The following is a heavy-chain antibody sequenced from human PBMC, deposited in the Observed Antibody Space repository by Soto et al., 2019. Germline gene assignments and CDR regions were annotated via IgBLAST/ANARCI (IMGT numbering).Heavy chain of an antibody. Sequence: QVQLQESGPGLVKPSETLSLTCTVSGVSVSSGSYYWSWIRQPPGKGLEWIGYIYSSGSTYYNPSLKSRVTISIDTSKNQFSRKLTSVSAADTAVYYCARDVGESDYSGSWRWNDCWGQGTLVTVSS. CDR1: GVSVSSGSYY. V-gene: IGHV4-61*01. CDR3: ARDVGESDYSGSWRWNDC. J-gene: IGHJ4*02. CDR2: IYSSGST. D-gene: IGHD3-10*01.